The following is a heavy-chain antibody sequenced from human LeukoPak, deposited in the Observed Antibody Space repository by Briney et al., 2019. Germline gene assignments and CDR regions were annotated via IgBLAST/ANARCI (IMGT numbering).Heavy chain of an antibody. J-gene: IGHJ3*02. CDR3: ARPSSGSYSYAFDI. V-gene: IGHV4-34*11. Sequence: SETLSLTCAVYGGSFSGYYWNWIRQPPGKGLEWIGYIYYSGSTNYNPSLKSRVTISVDTSKNQLSLKLSSVTAADTAVYYCARPSSGSYSYAFDIWGQGTMVTVSS. D-gene: IGHD3-10*01. CDR1: GGSFSGYY. CDR2: IYYSGST.